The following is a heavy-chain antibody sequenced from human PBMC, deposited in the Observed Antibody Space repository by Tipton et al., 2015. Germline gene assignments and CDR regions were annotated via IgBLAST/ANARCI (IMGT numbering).Heavy chain of an antibody. CDR3: ARAGLDSSSSSDY. Sequence: VQLVQSGAEVKKPGESLKISCKVSGYTFSNHWIGWVRQMPGKGLEWVGIIHPSDSETKYSPSFEGLVTISADKSTSTAYLQWSSLKASDTAVYYCARAGLDSSSSSDYWGQGTLVTVSS. D-gene: IGHD6-6*01. J-gene: IGHJ4*02. CDR2: IHPSDSET. V-gene: IGHV5-51*01. CDR1: GYTFSNHW.